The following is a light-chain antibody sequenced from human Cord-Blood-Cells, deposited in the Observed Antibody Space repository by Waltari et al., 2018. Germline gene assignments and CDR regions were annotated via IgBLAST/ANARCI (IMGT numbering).Light chain of an antibody. V-gene: IGKV1-8*01. CDR1: QGISSY. CDR2: AAS. J-gene: IGKJ1*01. Sequence: AIPVIPSPSPPSASTRDRVTITCRASQGISSYLAWYQQKPGKAPKLLIYAASTLQSGVPSRFSGSGSGTDFTLTISCLQSEDFATYYCQQYYSYPRTFGQGTKVEIK. CDR3: QQYYSYPRT.